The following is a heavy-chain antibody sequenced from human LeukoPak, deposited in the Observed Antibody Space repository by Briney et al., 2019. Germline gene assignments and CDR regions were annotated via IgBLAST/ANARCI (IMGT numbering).Heavy chain of an antibody. CDR2: IYSGGST. D-gene: IGHD4-23*01. Sequence: GGSLRLSCAASGFTVSSNYMSWVRQAPGKGMEWVSVIYSGGSTYYADSVKGRFTISRDNSKNTLYLQMNSLRAEDTAVYYCARDQGSNYGGNGVDYWGHGTLVTVSS. V-gene: IGHV3-66*02. CDR1: GFTVSSNY. J-gene: IGHJ4*01. CDR3: ARDQGSNYGGNGVDY.